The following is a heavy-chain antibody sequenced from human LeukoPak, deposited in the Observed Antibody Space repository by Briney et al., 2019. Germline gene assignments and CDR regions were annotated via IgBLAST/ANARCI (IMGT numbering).Heavy chain of an antibody. Sequence: ASVRASCEASGGTFSSYAISWVRQAPGQGLEWMGGIIPVFGTANYAQKFQGRVTITADESTSTAYMELSSLRSEDTAVYYCARDHGGSGSLGVAFDIWGQGTMVTVSS. CDR1: GGTFSSYA. V-gene: IGHV1-69*13. J-gene: IGHJ3*02. CDR3: ARDHGGSGSLGVAFDI. D-gene: IGHD3-22*01. CDR2: IIPVFGTA.